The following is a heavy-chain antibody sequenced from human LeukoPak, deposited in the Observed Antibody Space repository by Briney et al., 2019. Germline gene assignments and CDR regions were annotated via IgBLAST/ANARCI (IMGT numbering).Heavy chain of an antibody. CDR2: ISSSSSTI. CDR3: ARAGYCSSTSCYEGDYYYYYGMDV. CDR1: GFTFSSYS. J-gene: IGHJ6*02. V-gene: IGHV3-48*04. Sequence: GGSLRLSRAASGFTFSSYSMNWVRQAPGKGLEWVSYISSSSSTIYYADSVKGRFTISRDNAKNSLYLQMNSLRAEDTAVYYCARAGYCSSTSCYEGDYYYYYGMDVWGQGTTVTVSS. D-gene: IGHD2-2*01.